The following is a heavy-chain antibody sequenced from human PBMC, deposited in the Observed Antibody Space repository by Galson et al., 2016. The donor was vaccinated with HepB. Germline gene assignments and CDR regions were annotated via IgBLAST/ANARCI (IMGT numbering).Heavy chain of an antibody. CDR1: GFSFSISG. D-gene: IGHD3-16*01. V-gene: IGHV3-23*01. J-gene: IGHJ4*02. CDR3: GKHGGFHY. CDR2: ITGSGDTT. Sequence: SLRLSCAASGFSFSISGMSWVRQTPGRGLEWVSGITGSGDTTHYADSVKGRFIISRDNSKNTLYLFMNNLRAGDTAVYYCGKHGGFHYWGQGALVTVSS.